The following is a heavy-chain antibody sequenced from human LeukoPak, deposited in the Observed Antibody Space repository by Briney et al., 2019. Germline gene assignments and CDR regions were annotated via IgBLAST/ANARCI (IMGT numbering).Heavy chain of an antibody. J-gene: IGHJ4*02. CDR3: AGGARRQQPFDY. V-gene: IGHV3-66*01. Sequence: GGSLRLSCAASEFTVSSNYMNWVRQAPGKGLEWVSVIYSGGSTYYADSVKGRFTISRDNSKNTLYLQMNSLRAEDTAVYYCAGGARRQQPFDYWGQGTLVSVSS. D-gene: IGHD6-13*01. CDR2: IYSGGST. CDR1: EFTVSSNY.